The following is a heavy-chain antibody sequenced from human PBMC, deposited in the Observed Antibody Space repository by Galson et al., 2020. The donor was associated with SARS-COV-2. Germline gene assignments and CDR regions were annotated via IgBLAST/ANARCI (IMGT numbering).Heavy chain of an antibody. CDR1: GFTFSSYS. J-gene: IGHJ6*02. CDR2: ISSSSSYI. V-gene: IGHV3-21*01. Sequence: GWSLRLSCAASGFTFSSYSMNWVRQAPGKVLEWVSSISSSSSYIYYADSVKGRFTISRDNAKNSLYLQMNSLRAEDTAVYYCARDGPMVRGVISGMDVWGQGTTVTVSS. D-gene: IGHD3-10*01. CDR3: ARDGPMVRGVISGMDV.